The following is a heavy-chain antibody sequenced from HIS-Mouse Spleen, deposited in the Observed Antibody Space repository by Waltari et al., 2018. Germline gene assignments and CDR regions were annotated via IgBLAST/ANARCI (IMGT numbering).Heavy chain of an antibody. Sequence: QVQLVESGGGVVQPGRSLRLSCAASGFTFSSYGMHWVRQAPGKGVGVVAVISYDGSNKYYAESVKGRFTISRDNSKNTLYLQMNSLRAEDTAVYYCAKASSGWLDYWGQGTLVTVSS. V-gene: IGHV3-30*18. J-gene: IGHJ4*02. CDR1: GFTFSSYG. D-gene: IGHD6-19*01. CDR2: ISYDGSNK. CDR3: AKASSGWLDY.